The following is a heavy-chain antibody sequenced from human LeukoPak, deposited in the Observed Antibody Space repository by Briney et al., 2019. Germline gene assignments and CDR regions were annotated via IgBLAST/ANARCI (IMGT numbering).Heavy chain of an antibody. CDR1: GFTFSNYY. V-gene: IGHV3-11*01. Sequence: GGSLRLSCVTSGFTFSNYYMTWIRQAPGKGLEWVSYISGTDNSKYYADSVKGRFTISRDNAKNSLYLQMSSLRAEDTAIYYCARDYSGSEYFFDYWGQGSLVTVSS. CDR2: ISGTDNSK. D-gene: IGHD1-26*01. CDR3: ARDYSGSEYFFDY. J-gene: IGHJ4*02.